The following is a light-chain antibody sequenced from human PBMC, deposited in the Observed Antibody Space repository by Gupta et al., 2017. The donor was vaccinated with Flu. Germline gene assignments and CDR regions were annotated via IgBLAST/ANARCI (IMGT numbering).Light chain of an antibody. V-gene: IGKV2-30*01. CDR3: DQGKSLPFA. CDR1: RDETNY. J-gene: IGKJ4*01. Sequence: RDETNYLNWCQQKPGQAPTHLIYKDTSSDRGVAESFSCSGRGTYFALNISGAESDDVAVYYCDQGKSLPFAFGRGTEVDIK. CDR2: KDT.